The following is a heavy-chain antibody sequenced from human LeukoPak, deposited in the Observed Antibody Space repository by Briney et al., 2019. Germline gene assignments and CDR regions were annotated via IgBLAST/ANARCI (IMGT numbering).Heavy chain of an antibody. J-gene: IGHJ4*02. V-gene: IGHV4-39*01. D-gene: IGHD5-24*01. CDR2: INYSGST. Sequence: KPSETLSLTCTVSGGSISSSSYSWGWIRQPPGKGLEWIGSINYSGSTYYNPSLKSRVTMSVDTSKNQFSLRLSSVTAADTAVYYCARVRWLQLGYFDYWGQGTLVTVSS. CDR3: ARVRWLQLGYFDY. CDR1: GGSISSSSYS.